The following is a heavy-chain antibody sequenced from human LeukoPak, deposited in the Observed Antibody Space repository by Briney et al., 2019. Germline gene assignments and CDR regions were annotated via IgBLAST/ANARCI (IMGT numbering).Heavy chain of an antibody. CDR2: INAGNGNT. V-gene: IGHV1-3*01. D-gene: IGHD1-26*01. Sequence: ASVKVSCKASGYTFTSYAMHWVCQAPGQRLEWMGWINAGNGNTKYSQKFQGRVTITRDTSASTAYMELSSLRSEDTAVHYCARDWDTGIVGATEIRNYYGMDVWGQGTTVTVSS. CDR3: ARDWDTGIVGATEIRNYYGMDV. CDR1: GYTFTSYA. J-gene: IGHJ6*02.